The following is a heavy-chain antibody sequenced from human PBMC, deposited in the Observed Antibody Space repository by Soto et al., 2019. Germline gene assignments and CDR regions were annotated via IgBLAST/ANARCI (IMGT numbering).Heavy chain of an antibody. D-gene: IGHD5-18*01. J-gene: IGHJ4*02. CDR1: GFTFSSYG. Sequence: GGSLRLSCAASGFTFSSYGMHWVRQAPGKGLEWVAVISYDGSNKYYADSVKGRFTISRDNSKNTLYLQMNSLRAEDTAVYYCAKDRGYSYGMNLDYWGQGTLVTVSS. CDR2: ISYDGSNK. CDR3: AKDRGYSYGMNLDY. V-gene: IGHV3-30*18.